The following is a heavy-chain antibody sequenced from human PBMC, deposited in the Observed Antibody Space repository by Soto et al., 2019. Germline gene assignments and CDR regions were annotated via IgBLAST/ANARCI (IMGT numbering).Heavy chain of an antibody. CDR1: GFTFSSYT. CDR2: IRSSGSTV. CDR3: VRPVGGYSFGYGSFDY. D-gene: IGHD5-18*01. V-gene: IGHV3-48*02. J-gene: IGHJ4*02. Sequence: PRGSLRLSCAASGFTFSSYTMNWVRQAPGKGLEWVSYIRSSGSTVFYADSVKGRFTISRDNAKNSLYLQMNNLRDEDTAVYYCVRPVGGYSFGYGSFDYWGQGALVTVSS.